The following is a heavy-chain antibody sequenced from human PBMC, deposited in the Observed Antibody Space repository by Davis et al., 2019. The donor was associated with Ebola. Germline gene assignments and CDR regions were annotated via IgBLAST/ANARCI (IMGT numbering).Heavy chain of an antibody. CDR3: AKVRTFGGSAFDM. J-gene: IGHJ3*02. D-gene: IGHD3-16*01. CDR1: GFIVSDKY. CDR2: ISGSGSTR. V-gene: IGHV3-11*01. Sequence: GESLKISCAASGFIVSDKYMSWVRQAPGKGLEWVSYISGSGSTRFYADSVKGRFIISRDNGGSSLYLQMNSLTGEDTAVYYCAKVRTFGGSAFDMWGQGTMVTVSS.